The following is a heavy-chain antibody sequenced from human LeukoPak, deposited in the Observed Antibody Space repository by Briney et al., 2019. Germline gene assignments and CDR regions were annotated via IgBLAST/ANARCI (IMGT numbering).Heavy chain of an antibody. CDR1: GFTFSSYS. CDR2: IISSSSTI. D-gene: IGHD3-3*01. J-gene: IGHJ4*02. V-gene: IGHV3-48*01. Sequence: GGSLRHSCAASGFTFSSYSMTWVRQAPPKGLECVSYIISSSSTIYYEDSVKGRLTISRDNAKNSLYLQMNSLRAEDTAVYYCARDRHVDFWSGYYLGYFDYWGQGTLVTVSS. CDR3: ARDRHVDFWSGYYLGYFDY.